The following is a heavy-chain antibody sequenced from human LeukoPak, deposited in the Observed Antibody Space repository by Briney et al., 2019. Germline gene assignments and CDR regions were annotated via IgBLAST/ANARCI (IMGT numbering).Heavy chain of an antibody. CDR2: IYYSEST. J-gene: IGHJ4*02. CDR1: GDSISSYY. Sequence: PSETLSLTCSVSGDSISSYYWSCIRQPPGKGLEWIGYIYYSESTNYNPSLKSRVTVSVDTSKNQFSLNLRSVTAADTAVYYCARAGSGWSFDYWGQGTLVTVSS. CDR3: ARAGSGWSFDY. D-gene: IGHD6-19*01. V-gene: IGHV4-59*01.